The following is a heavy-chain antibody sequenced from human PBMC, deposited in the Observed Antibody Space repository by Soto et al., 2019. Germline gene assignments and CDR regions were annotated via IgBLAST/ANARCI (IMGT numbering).Heavy chain of an antibody. CDR3: ARDFTYYDYIWGSYRYSGYFDY. J-gene: IGHJ4*02. V-gene: IGHV4-59*01. D-gene: IGHD3-16*02. CDR2: IYYSGST. CDR1: GGSISSYY. Sequence: QLQLQESGPGLVKPSETLSLTCTVSGGSISSYYWSWIRQPPGKGLEWIGYIYYSGSTNYNPSLKSRVTISVDTSKNQFCLKLSSVTAADTAVYYCARDFTYYDYIWGSYRYSGYFDYWGQGTLVTVSS.